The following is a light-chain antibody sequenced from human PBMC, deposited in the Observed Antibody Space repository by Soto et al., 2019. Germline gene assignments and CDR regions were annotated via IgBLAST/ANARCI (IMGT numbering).Light chain of an antibody. J-gene: IGKJ1*01. CDR2: AAS. CDR3: QQSYTFPET. Sequence: EIPMTQSPSSLSASVGDRVTITCRASQNINNYLNWYQQQPGKGPKLLIYAASNLQSGVPSRFRGSGSGTDFTLTISSLQPEDFATYYCQQSYTFPETVGQGTKVEIK. CDR1: QNINNY. V-gene: IGKV1-39*01.